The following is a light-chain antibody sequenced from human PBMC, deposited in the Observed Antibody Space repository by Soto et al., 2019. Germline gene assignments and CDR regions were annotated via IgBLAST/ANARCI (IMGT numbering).Light chain of an antibody. J-gene: IGLJ1*01. Sequence: QAVVTQPRSVSGSPGQSVTISCTGTSSDVGGYNYVSWYQQHPDKAPKVMIYDVTKRPSGVPDRFSGSKSGNTASLTISGLQAEDEADYYCCSYAGSYIYVFGTGTKVTVL. CDR3: CSYAGSYIYV. CDR1: SSDVGGYNY. V-gene: IGLV2-11*01. CDR2: DVT.